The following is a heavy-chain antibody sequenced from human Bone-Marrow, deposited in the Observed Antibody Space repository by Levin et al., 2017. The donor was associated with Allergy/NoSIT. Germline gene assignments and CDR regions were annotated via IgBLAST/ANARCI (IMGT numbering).Heavy chain of an antibody. CDR2: IDGTGIRT. CDR3: AKDVGFLYHYYGMDV. Sequence: PGGSLRLSCAASGFTFSSYAMTWVRQAPGKGLEWVSVIDGTGIRTYYADSVKGRFTISRDNSKDTLFLQMNSLTADDTAIYYCAKDVGFLYHYYGMDVWGQGTTVTVSS. D-gene: IGHD3-10*01. J-gene: IGHJ6*02. V-gene: IGHV3-23*01. CDR1: GFTFSSYA.